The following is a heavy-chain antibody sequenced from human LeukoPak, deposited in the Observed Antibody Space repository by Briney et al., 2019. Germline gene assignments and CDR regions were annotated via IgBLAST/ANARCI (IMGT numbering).Heavy chain of an antibody. CDR1: GGSFSGYY. D-gene: IGHD5-18*01. V-gene: IGHV4-34*01. CDR2: INHSGST. CDR3: ARGQAYSYGYHYWYFDL. Sequence: SETLSLTCAVYGGSFSGYYWSWIRQPPGKGLEWIGEINHSGSTNYNPSLKSRVTISVDTSKNQFSLKLSSVTAADTAVYYCARGQAYSYGYHYWYFDLWGRGTLVTVSS. J-gene: IGHJ2*01.